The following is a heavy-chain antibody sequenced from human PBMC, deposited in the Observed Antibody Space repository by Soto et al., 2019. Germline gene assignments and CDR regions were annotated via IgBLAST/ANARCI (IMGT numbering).Heavy chain of an antibody. CDR2: IYPGDSDT. CDR3: ARHRGVGVTLYYYYGMDV. Sequence: GESLKISCKGSGYSFTSYWIGWVRQMPGKGLEWMGIIYPGDSDTRYSPSFQGQVTISADKSISTAYLQWSSLKASDTAMYYCARHRGVGVTLYYYYGMDVWGQGTTVTVS. J-gene: IGHJ6*02. CDR1: GYSFTSYW. V-gene: IGHV5-51*01. D-gene: IGHD1-26*01.